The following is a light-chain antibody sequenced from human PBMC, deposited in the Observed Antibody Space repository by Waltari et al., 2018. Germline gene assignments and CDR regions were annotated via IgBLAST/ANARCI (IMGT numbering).Light chain of an antibody. V-gene: IGKV3-20*01. CDR1: QSVGRS. Sequence: EILLTQSPGTLSLSPGERATLSCRAGQSVGRSLAWYQQKPGQPPRLLIYGSSNRATGTPDRFSGGGSGTDFSLTISRLEPEDVAVYYCRHYVSLPVTFGQGTKVEIK. CDR3: RHYVSLPVT. CDR2: GSS. J-gene: IGKJ1*01.